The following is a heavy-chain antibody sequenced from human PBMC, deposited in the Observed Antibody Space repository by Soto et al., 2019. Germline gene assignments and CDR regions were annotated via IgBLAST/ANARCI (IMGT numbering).Heavy chain of an antibody. CDR1: GFTFSSYG. CDR3: AKDLAYRSGWHFDY. D-gene: IGHD6-19*01. J-gene: IGHJ4*02. Sequence: PGGSLRLSCAASGFTFSSYGMHWVRQAPGKGLEWVAVISYDGSNKYYADSVKGRFTISRDNSKNTLYLQMNSLRAEDMAVYYCAKDLAYRSGWHFDYWGQGTLVTVSS. CDR2: ISYDGSNK. V-gene: IGHV3-30*18.